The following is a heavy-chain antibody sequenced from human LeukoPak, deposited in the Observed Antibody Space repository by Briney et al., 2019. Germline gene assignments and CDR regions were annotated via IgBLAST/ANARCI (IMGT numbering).Heavy chain of an antibody. J-gene: IGHJ4*02. CDR2: IAWTRDDT. Sequence: GSLRLSCAASGFTISRNGMHWVRQAPGKGLEWVSGIAWTRDDTYYADSVKGRFTISRDSSKNTLYLQMNSLRGEDTATYYCASRDPCSGDVCYGLGYWGQGTLVTVST. CDR1: GFTISRNG. D-gene: IGHD2-8*02. V-gene: IGHV3-23*01. CDR3: ASRDPCSGDVCYGLGY.